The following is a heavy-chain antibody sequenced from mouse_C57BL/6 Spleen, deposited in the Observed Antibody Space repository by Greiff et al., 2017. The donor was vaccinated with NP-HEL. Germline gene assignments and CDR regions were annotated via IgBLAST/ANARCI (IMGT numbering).Heavy chain of an antibody. CDR2: INPNNGGT. CDR1: GYTFTDYN. CDR3: ARIITYWYFDV. J-gene: IGHJ1*03. Sequence: VQLQQSGPELVKPGASVKMSCKASGYTFTDYNMHWVKLSHGKSLEWIGYINPNNGGTSYNQKFKGKATLTVNKSSSTAYMELRSLTSEDAAVYYCARIITYWYFDVWGTGTTVTVSS. D-gene: IGHD1-1*01. V-gene: IGHV1-22*01.